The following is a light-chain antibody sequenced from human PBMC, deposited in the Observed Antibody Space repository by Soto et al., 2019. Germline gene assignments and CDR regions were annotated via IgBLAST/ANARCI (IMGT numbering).Light chain of an antibody. J-gene: IGLJ2*01. Sequence: QSVLTQTPSVSGTPGQRVTISCSGSSSNIGNNYVYWYQQFPGTAPKLLIYRNYHRPSGVPDRFSASKSGTSASLAISGLRSEDEADYYCSTWDDNLRVLFGGGTKLTVL. CDR1: SSNIGNNY. CDR2: RNY. V-gene: IGLV1-47*01. CDR3: STWDDNLRVL.